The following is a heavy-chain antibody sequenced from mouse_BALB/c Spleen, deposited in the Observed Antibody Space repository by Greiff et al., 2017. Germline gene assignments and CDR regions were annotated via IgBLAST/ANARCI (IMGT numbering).Heavy chain of an antibody. CDR3: ARHGLYYGNEYFDV. CDR1: GFTFSSYG. J-gene: IGHJ1*01. CDR2: ISSGGSYT. D-gene: IGHD2-1*01. Sequence: EVQGVESGGGLVKPGGSLKLSCAASGFTFSSYGMSWVRQTPDKRLEWVATISSGGSYTYYPDSVKGRFTISRDNAKNTLYLQMSSLKSEDKAIYYCARHGLYYGNEYFDVWGAGTTVTVSS. V-gene: IGHV5-6*01.